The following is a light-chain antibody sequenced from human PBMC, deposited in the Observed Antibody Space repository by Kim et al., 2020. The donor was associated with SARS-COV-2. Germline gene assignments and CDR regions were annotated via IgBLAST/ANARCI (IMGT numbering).Light chain of an antibody. Sequence: SPGERATLSCRASQSVSTYLAWYQQKPGQAPRLLIYDASNRATGIPDRFSGSGSGTDFTLTISSLESEDFAVYYCQQRSNWPPARTFGGGTKLEIK. CDR1: QSVSTY. V-gene: IGKV3-11*01. CDR2: DAS. J-gene: IGKJ4*01. CDR3: QQRSNWPPART.